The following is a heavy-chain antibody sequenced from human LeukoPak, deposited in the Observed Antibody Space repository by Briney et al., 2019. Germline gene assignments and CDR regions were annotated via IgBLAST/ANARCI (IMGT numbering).Heavy chain of an antibody. CDR2: IKSKTDGGTT. CDR1: GFTFSDAW. V-gene: IGHV3-15*01. CDR3: TTPPHGDYGDY. D-gene: IGHD2-8*01. Sequence: PGGSLRLSCAASGFTFSDAWMTSVRQAPGKGLEWLGLIKSKTDGGTTDYAAPVKGRFTVSRDDSKNTLFLQMNSLKTEDTAVYHCTTPPHGDYGDYWGQGTLVTVSS. J-gene: IGHJ4*02.